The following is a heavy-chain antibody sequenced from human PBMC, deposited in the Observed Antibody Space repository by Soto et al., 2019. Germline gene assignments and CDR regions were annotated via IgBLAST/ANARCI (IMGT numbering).Heavy chain of an antibody. V-gene: IGHV4-31*03. Sequence: SETLSLTCTVSGGSISSGGYYWSWIRQHPGKGLEWIGYIYYSGSTYYNPSLKSRVTISVDTSKNQFSLKLSSVTAADTAVYYCARGGRTFWSAFRGYYMDVWGKGTTVTVSS. CDR3: ARGGRTFWSAFRGYYMDV. J-gene: IGHJ6*03. D-gene: IGHD3-3*01. CDR2: IYYSGST. CDR1: GGSISSGGYY.